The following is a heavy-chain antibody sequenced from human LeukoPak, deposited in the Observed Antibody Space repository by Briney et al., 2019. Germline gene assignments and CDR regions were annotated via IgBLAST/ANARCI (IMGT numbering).Heavy chain of an antibody. D-gene: IGHD6-6*01. CDR2: INRYSGGT. CDR1: GYTFTGYD. CDR3: ARDAYSSSSVLDMDV. V-gene: IGHV1-2*02. Sequence: ASVKVSFKASGYTFTGYDVHWVRQAPGQGLEWMGWINRYSGGTRYAQKFQGRVTMTRDTSISTAYMELNRLRSDDTAVYYCARDAYSSSSVLDMDVWGQGTTVTVSS. J-gene: IGHJ6*02.